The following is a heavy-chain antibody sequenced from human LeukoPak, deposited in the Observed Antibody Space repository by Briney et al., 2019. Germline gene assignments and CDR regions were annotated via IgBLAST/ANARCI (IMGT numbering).Heavy chain of an antibody. D-gene: IGHD2-15*01. V-gene: IGHV3-30*18. Sequence: GRSLRLSCAASGFTFSSYGMHWVRQAPGKGLEWVAVISYDGSNKYYADSVKGRFTISRDNSKNTLYLQMNSLRAEDTAVYYCAKDICSSGSCYLDYWGQGTLVTVSS. CDR3: AKDICSSGSCYLDY. CDR1: GFTFSSYG. CDR2: ISYDGSNK. J-gene: IGHJ4*02.